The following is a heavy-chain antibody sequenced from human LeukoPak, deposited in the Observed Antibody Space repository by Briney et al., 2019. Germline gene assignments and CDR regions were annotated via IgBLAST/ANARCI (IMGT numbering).Heavy chain of an antibody. D-gene: IGHD3-10*01. CDR1: GFTVSSNY. V-gene: IGHV3-66*01. CDR2: IYSGGST. CDR3: ARELYYYGSGGPLYYYYYGMDV. Sequence: PGGSLRLSCAASGFTVSSNYMSWVRQAPGKGLEWVSVIYSGGSTYYADSVKGRFTISRDNSKNTLYLQMNSLRAEDTAVYYCARELYYYGSGGPLYYYYYGMDVWGQGTTVTVSS. J-gene: IGHJ6*02.